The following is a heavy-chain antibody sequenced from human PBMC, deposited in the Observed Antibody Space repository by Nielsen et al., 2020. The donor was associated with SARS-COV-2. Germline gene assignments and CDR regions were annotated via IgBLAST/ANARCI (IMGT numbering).Heavy chain of an antibody. Sequence: WIRQPPGKGLEWVSYISSSGSTIYYADSVKGRFTISRDNAKNSLYLQMNSLRAEDTAVYYCARDVAYSSSIYYYYYMDVWGKGTTVTVSS. CDR3: ARDVAYSSSIYYYYYMDV. V-gene: IGHV3-11*04. CDR2: ISSSGSTI. D-gene: IGHD6-6*01. J-gene: IGHJ6*03.